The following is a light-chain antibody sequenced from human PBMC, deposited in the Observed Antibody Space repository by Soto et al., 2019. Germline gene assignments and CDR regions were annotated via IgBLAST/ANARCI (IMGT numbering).Light chain of an antibody. CDR1: SSNIETNY. V-gene: IGLV1-47*02. J-gene: IGLJ1*01. CDR3: QSYDISLHNYV. CDR2: GDN. Sequence: QSVLTQPPSASGTPGQRVTISCSGSSSNIETNYVYWYQHLPGAAPKLLIYGDNNRPSGVPDRFSGSKSGTSASLAITRLQAEDEADYYCQSYDISLHNYVFGTGTKLTVL.